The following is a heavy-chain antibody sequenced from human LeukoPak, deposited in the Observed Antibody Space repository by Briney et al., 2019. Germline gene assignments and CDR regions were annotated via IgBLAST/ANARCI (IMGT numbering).Heavy chain of an antibody. D-gene: IGHD4-17*01. V-gene: IGHV3-23*01. Sequence: GGSLRLSCAASGFNFGGYVMSWVRQAPGKGLEWVSVINRSGDYTKYADSVKGRFTISRDNSKNTLSLQVSGLRAEDTAIYYCAKDRDDSGDYAFDYWGQGILVSVSS. CDR3: AKDRDDSGDYAFDY. CDR1: GFNFGGYV. CDR2: INRSGDYT. J-gene: IGHJ4*02.